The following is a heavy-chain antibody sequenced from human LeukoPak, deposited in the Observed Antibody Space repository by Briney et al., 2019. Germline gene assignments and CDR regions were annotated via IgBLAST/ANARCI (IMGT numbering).Heavy chain of an antibody. J-gene: IGHJ4*02. V-gene: IGHV4-34*01. Sequence: SETLSLTCAVYGGSFSGYYWSWIRQPPGKGLEWIGEINHSGSTNYNPSLKSRVTISVDTSKNQFSLKLSSVTAADTAVYYCARAGPSPPYYFDYWGQGTLVTASS. CDR1: GGSFSGYY. CDR2: INHSGST. CDR3: ARAGPSPPYYFDY.